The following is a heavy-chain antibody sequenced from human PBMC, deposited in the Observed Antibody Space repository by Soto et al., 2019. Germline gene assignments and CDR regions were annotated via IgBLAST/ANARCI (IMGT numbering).Heavy chain of an antibody. V-gene: IGHV1-69*01. CDR3: ARLCRDGYPYYDY. D-gene: IGHD5-12*01. CDR2: IIPIVGTA. CDR1: GGTFSSYA. J-gene: IGHJ4*02. Sequence: QVQLVQSGAEVKKPGSSVKVSCKASGGTFSSYAISWVRQAPGQGLEWMGGIIPIVGTANYAQKFQGRVTITADESTRSAYMELSILRSEDPAVYYCARLCRDGYPYYDYWVQGALVTVSS.